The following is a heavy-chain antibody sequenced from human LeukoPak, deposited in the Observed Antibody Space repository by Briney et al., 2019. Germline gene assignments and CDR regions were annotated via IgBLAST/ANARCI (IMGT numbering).Heavy chain of an antibody. CDR1: GFTFSSYG. CDR3: AKVGGSGSYIYYYGMDV. CDR2: ISYDGSNK. V-gene: IGHV3-30*18. D-gene: IGHD3-10*01. J-gene: IGHJ6*04. Sequence: GGSLRLSCAASGFTFSSYGVHWVRQAPGKGLEWVAVISYDGSNKYYADSVKGRFTISRDNSKNTLYLQMNSLRAEDTAVYYCAKVGGSGSYIYYYGMDVWGKGTTVTVSS.